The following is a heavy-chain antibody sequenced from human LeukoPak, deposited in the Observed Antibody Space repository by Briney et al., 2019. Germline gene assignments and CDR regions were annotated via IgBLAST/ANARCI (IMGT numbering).Heavy chain of an antibody. J-gene: IGHJ4*02. Sequence: SVKVSCKASGGTFSIYAISWGRQAPGQGLEWMVSGIPIPGIANYAQKFHGRVTITADNSTSTDYIELSSVRSEDTAVYYCARTYGDYVVISRAYFDYWGQGTLVTVSS. CDR1: GGTFSIYA. V-gene: IGHV1-69*04. CDR3: ARTYGDYVVISRAYFDY. D-gene: IGHD4-17*01. CDR2: GIPIPGIA.